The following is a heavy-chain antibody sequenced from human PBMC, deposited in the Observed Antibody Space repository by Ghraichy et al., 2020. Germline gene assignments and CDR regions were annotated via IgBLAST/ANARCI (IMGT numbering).Heavy chain of an antibody. D-gene: IGHD6-13*01. CDR3: ARGGPFEAAGTTYYYYYGMDV. Sequence: AGSLRLSCAASGFTFSSYGMHWVRQAPGKGLEWVAVIWYDGSNKYYADSVKGRFTISRDNSKNTLYLQMNSLRAEDTAVYYCARGGPFEAAGTTYYYYYGMDVWGQGTTVTVSS. V-gene: IGHV3-33*01. J-gene: IGHJ6*02. CDR2: IWYDGSNK. CDR1: GFTFSSYG.